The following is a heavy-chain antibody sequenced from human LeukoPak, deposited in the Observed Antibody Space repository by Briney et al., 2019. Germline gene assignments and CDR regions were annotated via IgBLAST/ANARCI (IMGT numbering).Heavy chain of an antibody. V-gene: IGHV3-9*01. CDR3: AKGRYSSGWDFDY. CDR1: GFTFDDYG. J-gene: IGHJ4*02. D-gene: IGHD6-19*01. CDR2: ISWNSGTI. Sequence: PGGSLRLSCAASGFTFDDYGMHWVRQAPGKGLEWVSGISWNSGTIGYADSVKGRFTISRDNAKNSLCLQMNSLRAEDTALYYCAKGRYSSGWDFDYWGQGTLVTVSS.